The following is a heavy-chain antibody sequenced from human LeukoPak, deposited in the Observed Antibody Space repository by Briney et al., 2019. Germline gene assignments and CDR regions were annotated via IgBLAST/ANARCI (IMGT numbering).Heavy chain of an antibody. CDR3: ARVRFYSSGWYLTNGGYWYFDL. Sequence: PSETLSLTCAVYGGSFSGYYWSWIRQPPGKGLEWIGEINHSGSTNYNPCLKSRVAISVDTSKNQFSLKLSSVTAADTAVYYCARVRFYSSGWYLTNGGYWYFDLWGRGTLVTVSS. V-gene: IGHV4-34*01. CDR2: INHSGST. J-gene: IGHJ2*01. CDR1: GGSFSGYY. D-gene: IGHD6-19*01.